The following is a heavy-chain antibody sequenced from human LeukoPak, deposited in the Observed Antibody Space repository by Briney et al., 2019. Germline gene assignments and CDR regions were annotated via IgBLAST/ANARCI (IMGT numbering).Heavy chain of an antibody. V-gene: IGHV4-34*01. J-gene: IGHJ3*02. Sequence: SETLSLTCAVYGGSFSGYYWSWIRQPPGKGLEWIGEINHSGSTNYNPSLKSRVTMSVDTSKNQFSLKLSSVTAADTAVYYCARDYYYDSSGYPHDAFDIWGQGTMVTVSS. D-gene: IGHD3-22*01. CDR3: ARDYYYDSSGYPHDAFDI. CDR2: INHSGST. CDR1: GGSFSGYY.